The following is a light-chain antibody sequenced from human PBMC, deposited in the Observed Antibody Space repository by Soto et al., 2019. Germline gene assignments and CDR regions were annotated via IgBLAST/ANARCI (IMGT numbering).Light chain of an antibody. CDR3: QQYNNWPRT. V-gene: IGKV3-15*01. J-gene: IGKJ1*01. CDR2: GAS. Sequence: IVVTQSPATLSVSPGERATLSCRASQRVSSNLAWYQQKPGQAPRLLIYGASTRATGVPARFSGSGSGTQFTLTISSLQSEDFAVYHCQQYNNWPRTFGQGTKVEIK. CDR1: QRVSSN.